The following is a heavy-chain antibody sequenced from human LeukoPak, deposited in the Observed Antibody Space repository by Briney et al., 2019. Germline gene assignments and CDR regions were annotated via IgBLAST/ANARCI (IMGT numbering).Heavy chain of an antibody. CDR1: GFTFSSAW. CDR2: IKSRTDGGTT. CDR3: ATEFYRNGYNY. Sequence: PGGSLRLSCAGSGFTFSSAWMTWVRQTPGKGLEWVGHIKSRTDGGTTDYAAPVKGRFTVSSDDSTNTVYLQMNSLKTEDSAVYYCATEFYRNGYNYWGQGTLVTVSS. V-gene: IGHV3-15*01. J-gene: IGHJ4*02. D-gene: IGHD5-24*01.